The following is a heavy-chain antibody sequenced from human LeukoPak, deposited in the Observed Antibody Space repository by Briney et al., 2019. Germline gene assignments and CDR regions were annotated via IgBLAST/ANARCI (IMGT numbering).Heavy chain of an antibody. CDR1: GYTFTSYY. V-gene: IGHV1-46*01. J-gene: IGHJ4*02. Sequence: GASVEVSCKASGYTFTSYYMHWVRQAPGQGLEWMGIINPSGGSTSYAQKFQGRVTMTRDTSTSTVYMELSSLRSEDTAVYYCARGVGDSSGYVRLHFDYWGQGTLVTVSS. CDR3: ARGVGDSSGYVRLHFDY. CDR2: INPSGGST. D-gene: IGHD3-22*01.